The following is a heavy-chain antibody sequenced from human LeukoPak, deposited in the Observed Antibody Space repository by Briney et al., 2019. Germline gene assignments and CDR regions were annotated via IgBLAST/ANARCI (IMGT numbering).Heavy chain of an antibody. CDR2: IYYSGST. CDR3: ARKTPYYYYMDV. CDR1: GGSISSSSYY. Sequence: KPSETLSLTCTVSGGSISSSSYYWGWIRQPPGKGLEWIGYIYYSGSTNYNPSLKSRVTISVDTSKNQFSLKLSSVTAADTAVYYCARKTPYYYYMDVWGKGTTVTISS. V-gene: IGHV4-61*05. J-gene: IGHJ6*03. D-gene: IGHD2-15*01.